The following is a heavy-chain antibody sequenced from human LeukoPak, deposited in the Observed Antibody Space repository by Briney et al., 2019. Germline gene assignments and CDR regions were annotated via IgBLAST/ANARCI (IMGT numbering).Heavy chain of an antibody. CDR3: ARGPTVLYYYYGMDV. CDR2: IYYSGST. V-gene: IGHV4-59*01. J-gene: IGHJ6*02. Sequence: SETLSLTCTVSGGSISSYYWSWIRQPPGKGLEWIGYIYYSGSTNYNPSLKSRVAISVDTSKNQFSLKLSSVTAADTAVYYCARGPTVLYYYYGMDVWGQGTTVTVSS. CDR1: GGSISSYY. D-gene: IGHD4-11*01.